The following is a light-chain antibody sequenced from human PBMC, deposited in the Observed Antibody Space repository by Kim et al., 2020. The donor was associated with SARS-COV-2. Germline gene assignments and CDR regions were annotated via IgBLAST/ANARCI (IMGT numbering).Light chain of an antibody. CDR1: QSVTSNY. J-gene: IGKJ5*01. CDR3: QLYDSSTPIT. Sequence: EIVLTQSPVTLSLSPGERATLSCRASQSVTSNYLAWYQQTPGQAPRLLIYGASNRATGIPDRFSGSGSGRDFTLTISRLEPEDFAVYYCQLYDSSTPITFGQGMRLEIK. V-gene: IGKV3-20*01. CDR2: GAS.